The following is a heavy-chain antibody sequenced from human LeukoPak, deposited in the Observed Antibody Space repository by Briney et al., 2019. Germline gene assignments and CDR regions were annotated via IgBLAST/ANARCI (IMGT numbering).Heavy chain of an antibody. J-gene: IGHJ4*02. CDR2: INTDGSYT. Sequence: GGSLRLSCADSGSASTFSSYAMSWVRQAPGKGLVWVSRINTDGSYTNCADSVKGRFTISRDNAKNTLYLQMNSLRAEDTAVYYCARDGLGIDYWGQGTLVTVSS. CDR3: ARDGLGIDY. CDR1: GSASTFSSYA. V-gene: IGHV3-74*01. D-gene: IGHD3-10*01.